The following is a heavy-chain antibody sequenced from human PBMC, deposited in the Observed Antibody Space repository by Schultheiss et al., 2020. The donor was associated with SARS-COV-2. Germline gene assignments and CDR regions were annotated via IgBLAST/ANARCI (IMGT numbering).Heavy chain of an antibody. CDR1: GDSVSSNSAA. CDR2: TYYRSKWYN. J-gene: IGHJ5*02. D-gene: IGHD6-6*01. CDR3: ARSYSSSVKPFDP. Sequence: SQTLSLTCAISGDSVSSNSAAWSWIRQSPSRGLEWLGRTYYRSKWYNDYAVSVKSRITINPDTSKNQFSLQLNSVTPEDTAVYYCARSYSSSVKPFDPWGQGTLVTVSS. V-gene: IGHV6-1*01.